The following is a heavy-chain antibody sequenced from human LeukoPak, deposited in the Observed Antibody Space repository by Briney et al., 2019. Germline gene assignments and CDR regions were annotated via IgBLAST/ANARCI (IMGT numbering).Heavy chain of an antibody. Sequence: PGRSLRPSCAASGFTFSSYAMHWVRQAPGKGLEWVALISYDGSNKYYADSVKGRFTISRDNSKNTLYLQMNSLRAEDTAVYYCARGYCSGGSCYDYWGQGTLVTVSS. J-gene: IGHJ4*02. D-gene: IGHD2-15*01. CDR2: ISYDGSNK. V-gene: IGHV3-30-3*01. CDR1: GFTFSSYA. CDR3: ARGYCSGGSCYDY.